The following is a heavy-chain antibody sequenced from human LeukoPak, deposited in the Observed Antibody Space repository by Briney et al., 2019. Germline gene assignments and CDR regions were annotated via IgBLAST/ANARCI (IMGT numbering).Heavy chain of an antibody. CDR3: AKDTYCSSTSCYTGLYYYYYMDV. V-gene: IGHV3-11*01. J-gene: IGHJ6*03. CDR2: ISDRGTTI. Sequence: GGSLRLSCAASGFTFSDFYMSWIRQAPGKGLEWISYISDRGTTIYYADSVKGRFTISRDNAKNSLHLQMNSLRAEDTAVYYCAKDTYCSSTSCYTGLYYYYYMDVWGKGTTVTVSS. D-gene: IGHD2-2*02. CDR1: GFTFSDFY.